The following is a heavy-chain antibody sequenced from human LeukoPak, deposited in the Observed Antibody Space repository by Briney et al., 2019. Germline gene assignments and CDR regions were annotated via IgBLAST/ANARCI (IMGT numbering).Heavy chain of an antibody. CDR1: GYSFTSYW. V-gene: IGHV5-51*01. CDR3: ARPAKVLSDPYYFDY. J-gene: IGHJ4*02. CDR2: IYPGDSDT. Sequence: GESLKISCKGSGYSFTSYWIGWVRQMPGKGLEWMGIIYPGDSDTRYSPSFQGQVTISADKSISTAYLQWSSLKASDTATYYCARPAKVLSDPYYFDYWGQGTLVTVSS. D-gene: IGHD5-18*01.